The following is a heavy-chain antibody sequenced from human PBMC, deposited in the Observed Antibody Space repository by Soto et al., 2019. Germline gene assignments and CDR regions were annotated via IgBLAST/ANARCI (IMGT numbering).Heavy chain of an antibody. Sequence: QVQLVQSGAGVEKAGASVTVSCKASGYTSTSYGISWVRQAPGQGFEWMGWLNSQNGNTKYAQKFEGRVTMTTDTSTGTAYLELRSLTSDDTAVYYCAKDAVNWNANKAAYFYGMDVWGQGTTVAVSS. J-gene: IGHJ6*02. CDR2: LNSQNGNT. CDR1: GYTSTSYG. CDR3: AKDAVNWNANKAAYFYGMDV. D-gene: IGHD1-1*01. V-gene: IGHV1-18*01.